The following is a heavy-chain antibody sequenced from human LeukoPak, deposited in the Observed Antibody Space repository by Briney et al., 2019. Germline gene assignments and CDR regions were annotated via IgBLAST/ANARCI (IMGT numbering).Heavy chain of an antibody. Sequence: SGGSLRLFCVACGFTFSSYAMSWLRQARARGREWVSWNSCSGGSTYYAASVKGRFTISRDNSKNTVYLQMNSLRAEDTAVYYCATALLRASTYMDVWGKGTTVTVSS. CDR1: GFTFSSYA. J-gene: IGHJ6*03. CDR2: NSCSGGST. V-gene: IGHV3-23*01. CDR3: ATALLRASTYMDV. D-gene: IGHD1-1*01.